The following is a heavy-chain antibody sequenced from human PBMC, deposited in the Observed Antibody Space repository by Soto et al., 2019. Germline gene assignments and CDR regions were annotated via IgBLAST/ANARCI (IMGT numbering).Heavy chain of an antibody. J-gene: IGHJ4*02. CDR1: GGSISSGGYY. D-gene: IGHD2-8*01. CDR2: IYYSGST. CDR3: AIESRRVYADIFDY. V-gene: IGHV4-31*03. Sequence: SETLSLTCTVSGGSISSGGYYWSWIRQHPGKGLEWIGYIYYSGSTYYNPSLKSRVTISVDTSKNQFSLKLSSVTAADTAVYYCAIESRRVYADIFDYWGQRTQVTVSA.